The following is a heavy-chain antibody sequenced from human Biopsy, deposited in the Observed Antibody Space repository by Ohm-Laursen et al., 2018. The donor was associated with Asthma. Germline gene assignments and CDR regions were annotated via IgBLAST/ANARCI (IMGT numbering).Heavy chain of an antibody. CDR1: GGSIASSSYY. Sequence: TLSLACTVSGGSIASSSYYWGWIRQPPGKGMEWIGSMYHSGSPYYHPSLKSRVTISVDTSKNQFSLKLRSVTAADAAVYYCARGISRVTGLFDHFDSWGQGTLVTVSS. CDR3: ARGISRVTGLFDHFDS. J-gene: IGHJ4*02. V-gene: IGHV4-39*07. D-gene: IGHD2-21*02. CDR2: MYHSGSP.